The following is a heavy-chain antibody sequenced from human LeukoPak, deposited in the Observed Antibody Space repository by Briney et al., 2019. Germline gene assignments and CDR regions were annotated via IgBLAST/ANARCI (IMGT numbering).Heavy chain of an antibody. J-gene: IGHJ3*02. CDR2: IKQDGSEK. CDR1: GFTFSSYG. CDR3: ARDRSLLGRYFVGKDAFDI. V-gene: IGHV3-7*01. D-gene: IGHD3-9*01. Sequence: PGGSLRLSXAASGFTFSSYGMHWVRQAPGKGLEWVANIKQDGSEKYYVDSVKGRFTISRDNAKNSLYLQMNSLRAEDTAVYYCARDRSLLGRYFVGKDAFDIWGQGTMVTVSS.